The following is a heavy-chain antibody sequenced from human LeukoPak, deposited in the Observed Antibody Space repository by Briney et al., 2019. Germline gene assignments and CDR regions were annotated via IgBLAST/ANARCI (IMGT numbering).Heavy chain of an antibody. CDR1: GFTFSSYA. CDR2: ISGSGGST. Sequence: GGSLRLSCAASGFTFSSYAMHWVRQAPGKGLEWVSAISGSGGSTYYADSVKGRFTISRDNSKNTLYLQMNSLRAEDTAVYYCERQAGIAVAAYDYWGQGTLVTVSS. V-gene: IGHV3-23*01. J-gene: IGHJ4*02. D-gene: IGHD6-19*01. CDR3: ERQAGIAVAAYDY.